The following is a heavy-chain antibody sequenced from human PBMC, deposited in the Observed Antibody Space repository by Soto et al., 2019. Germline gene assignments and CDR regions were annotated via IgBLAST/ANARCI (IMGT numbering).Heavy chain of an antibody. J-gene: IGHJ4*02. CDR2: ISGSLGST. V-gene: IGHV3-23*01. Sequence: EVQLLESGGGLVQPGGSLRLSCVVSGFTFSSYSMSWVRQAPGKGLEWVSTISGSLGSTYYADSVQGRFTISRDNSKNTLYLQMDSLRAEDTAVYDCASRAATVLSLTYWGPGTQVTVSS. CDR1: GFTFSSYS. D-gene: IGHD4-17*01. CDR3: ASRAATVLSLTY.